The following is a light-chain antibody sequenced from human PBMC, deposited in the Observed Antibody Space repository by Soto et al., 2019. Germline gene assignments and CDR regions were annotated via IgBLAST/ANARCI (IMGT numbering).Light chain of an antibody. V-gene: IGLV1-47*02. J-gene: IGLJ1*01. Sequence: VLTQPPSASGTPGQRVSISCSGYSSSIGTNFVYWYQQLPGTAPKVLIHSNNQRPSGVPDRFSGSKSGTSASLAISGLRSEDEADYYCAAWDDNLSTYVFGSGTKVTAL. CDR1: SSSIGTNF. CDR2: SNN. CDR3: AAWDDNLSTYV.